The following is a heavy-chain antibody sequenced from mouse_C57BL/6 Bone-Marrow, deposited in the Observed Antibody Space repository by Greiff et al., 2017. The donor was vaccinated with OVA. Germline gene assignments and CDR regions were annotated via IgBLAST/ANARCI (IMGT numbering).Heavy chain of an antibody. V-gene: IGHV12-3*01. D-gene: IGHD2-10*02. CDR2: ITHSGET. Sequence: VQLQQSGPGLVKPSQSLFLTCSITGFPITSGYYWIWIRQSPVKPLEWMGYITHSGETFYNPSLQSPISITRETSKNQFFLQLNSVTTEDTAMYYCAGDRVCGNAYWGQGALVTVSA. CDR1: GFPITSGYY. J-gene: IGHJ3*01. CDR3: AGDRVCGNAY.